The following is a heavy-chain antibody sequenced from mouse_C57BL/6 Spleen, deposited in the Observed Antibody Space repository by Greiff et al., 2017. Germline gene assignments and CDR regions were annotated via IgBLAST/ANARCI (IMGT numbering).Heavy chain of an antibody. CDR3: ARGDYDPFAY. CDR1: GYTFTDYY. CDR2: IYPGSGNT. D-gene: IGHD2-4*01. J-gene: IGHJ3*01. Sequence: VQGVESGAELVRPGASVKLSCKASGYTFTDYYINWVKQRPGQGLEWIARIYPGSGNTYYNEKFKGKATLTAEKSSSTAYMQLSSLTSEDSAVYFCARGDYDPFAYWGQGTLVTVSA. V-gene: IGHV1-76*01.